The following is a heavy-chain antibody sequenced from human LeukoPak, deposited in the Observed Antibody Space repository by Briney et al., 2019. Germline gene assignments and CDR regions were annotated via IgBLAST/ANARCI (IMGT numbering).Heavy chain of an antibody. CDR2: ISYDGSNE. CDR1: GFTFSSYV. V-gene: IGHV3-30*04. J-gene: IGHJ4*02. D-gene: IGHD3-22*01. Sequence: PGGSLRLSCAASGFTFSSYVMHWVRQAPGKGLEWVAIISYDGSNEYYADSVKGRFTISRDNSKNTLYLQMNSLRAEDTAVYYCAKDRYYDSSGYNDYWGQGTLVTVSS. CDR3: AKDRYYDSSGYNDY.